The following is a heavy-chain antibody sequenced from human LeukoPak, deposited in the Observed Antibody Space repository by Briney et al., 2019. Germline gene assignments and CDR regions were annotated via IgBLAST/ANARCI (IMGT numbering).Heavy chain of an antibody. D-gene: IGHD2-2*01. CDR2: ISSRSKYI. V-gene: IGHV3-21*01. J-gene: IGHJ6*02. CDR1: GFTFSGFS. Sequence: GGSLRLSCAASGFTFSGFSMHWVRQAQGKGLKWISSISSRSKYIYYADLVKGRFSISRDNAKNSLYLKMNRLRAEDMAVYYCVRDGSTSRYYNAMDVWGQGTTVTVSS. CDR3: VRDGSTSRYYNAMDV.